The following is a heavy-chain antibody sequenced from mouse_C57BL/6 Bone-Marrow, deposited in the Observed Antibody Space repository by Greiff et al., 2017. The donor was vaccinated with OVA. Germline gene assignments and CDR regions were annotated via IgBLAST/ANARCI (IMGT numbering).Heavy chain of an antibody. V-gene: IGHV1-55*01. Sequence: QVQLQQPGAELVKPGASVKMSCKASGYTFTSYWITWVKQRPGQGLEWIGDIYPGSGRTNYNEKFKSKATLTVDTSSRTAYMQLSSLTSEDSAVYYCARSGITTVEGDFARDDWGQGTSVTVSS. CDR2: IYPGSGRT. J-gene: IGHJ4*01. CDR1: GYTFTSYW. D-gene: IGHD1-1*01. CDR3: ARSGITTVEGDFARDD.